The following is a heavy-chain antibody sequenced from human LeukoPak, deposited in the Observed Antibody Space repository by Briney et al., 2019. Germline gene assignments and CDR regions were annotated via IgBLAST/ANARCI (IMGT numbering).Heavy chain of an antibody. Sequence: PSETLSLTSAVSGGPFSGYFWSCIPQSSGKGLEWIGEIHNSGTTNCNPPLNSRVTISEETTKNQFYLNLSSVAAADTAVYYCARRYYYNGGSFPFDFWGQGTLVTVSS. J-gene: IGHJ4*02. CDR3: ARRYYYNGGSFPFDF. V-gene: IGHV4-34*01. CDR1: GGPFSGYF. CDR2: IHNSGTT. D-gene: IGHD3-16*01.